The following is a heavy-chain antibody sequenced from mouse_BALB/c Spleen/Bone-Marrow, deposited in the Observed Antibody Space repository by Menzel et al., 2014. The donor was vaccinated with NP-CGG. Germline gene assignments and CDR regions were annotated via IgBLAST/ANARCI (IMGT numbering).Heavy chain of an antibody. V-gene: IGHV2-9*02. J-gene: IGHJ3*01. CDR1: GFSLTSYG. Sequence: QVQLQQPGPGLVAPSQSLSITCTVSGFSLTSYGVHWVRQSPGKGLEWLGAIWAGGSTNYNSALMSRLSITKDNSKNQVFLEMDSLQTDDTVMYYCARVFTTATWGFAYWGQGTLVTVPA. CDR3: ARVFTTATWGFAY. CDR2: IWAGGST. D-gene: IGHD1-2*01.